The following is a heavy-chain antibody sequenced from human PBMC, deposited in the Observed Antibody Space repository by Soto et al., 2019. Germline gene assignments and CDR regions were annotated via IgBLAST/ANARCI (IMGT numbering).Heavy chain of an antibody. CDR1: GGSISSYD. J-gene: IGHJ5*02. D-gene: IGHD3-22*01. Sequence: PSGTLYLTCTVSGGSISSYDGSWTRQPPGKGLEWIGEINHSGSTNYNPSLKSRVTISVDTSKNQFSLKLSSVTAADTAVYYCARGSSGYYYSWFDPWGQGTLVTVSS. V-gene: IGHV4-34*01. CDR2: INHSGST. CDR3: ARGSSGYYYSWFDP.